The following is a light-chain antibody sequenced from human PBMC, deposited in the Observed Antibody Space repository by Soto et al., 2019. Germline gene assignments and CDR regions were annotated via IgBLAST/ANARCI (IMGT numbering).Light chain of an antibody. CDR1: QGIRNE. CDR2: AAS. J-gene: IGKJ1*01. V-gene: IGKV1-6*01. Sequence: SQMTQYPSSLSASVGDRGTITCRASQGIRNELSWFQQRPGNAPTLLISAASRLQSGVPSRFSGRGSGTDFTLTISSLQPEDFPTYYCLQDYDHPRTFGQGTKVDIK. CDR3: LQDYDHPRT.